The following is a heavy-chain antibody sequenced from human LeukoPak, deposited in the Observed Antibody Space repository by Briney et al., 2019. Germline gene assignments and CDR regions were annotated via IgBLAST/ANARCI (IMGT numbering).Heavy chain of an antibody. J-gene: IGHJ3*02. CDR1: EFTFFTYW. Sequence: PGGSLRLSCAASEFTFFTYWMSWVRQAPGKGLEWVSVIYSGGSTYYADSVKGRFTISRDNSKNTLYLQMNSLRAEDTAVYYCARDQGYGSGSYGVFNHAFDIWGQGTMVTVSS. CDR2: IYSGGST. CDR3: ARDQGYGSGSYGVFNHAFDI. V-gene: IGHV3-66*01. D-gene: IGHD3-10*01.